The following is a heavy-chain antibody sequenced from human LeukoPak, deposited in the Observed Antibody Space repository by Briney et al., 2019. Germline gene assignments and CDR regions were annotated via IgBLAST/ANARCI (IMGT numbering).Heavy chain of an antibody. CDR1: VVSISSYY. D-gene: IGHD1-7*01. Sequence: PSATLSLTCTVSVVSISSYYWSWIREPPGKGREGRGYIYYSGSTNYNPSRKSRVTISVDTSKNQFSLKLTSVTAADTAVYYCARVGITGTTPAYWGLGPLVTVPS. CDR3: ARVGITGTTPAY. CDR2: IYYSGST. J-gene: IGHJ4*02. V-gene: IGHV4-59*12.